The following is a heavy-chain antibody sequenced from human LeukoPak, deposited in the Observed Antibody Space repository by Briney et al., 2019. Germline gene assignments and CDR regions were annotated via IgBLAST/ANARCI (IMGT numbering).Heavy chain of an antibody. Sequence: PGGSLRLSCAASGFTFSSYSMNWVRQAPGKGLEWVSSISSSSSYIYYADPVKGRFTISRDKSKNTLYLQMNSLRAEDTAVYYCAKDYYSSSSYFDYWGQGTLVTVSS. CDR1: GFTFSSYS. J-gene: IGHJ4*02. CDR2: ISSSSSYI. V-gene: IGHV3-21*04. CDR3: AKDYYSSSSYFDY. D-gene: IGHD6-6*01.